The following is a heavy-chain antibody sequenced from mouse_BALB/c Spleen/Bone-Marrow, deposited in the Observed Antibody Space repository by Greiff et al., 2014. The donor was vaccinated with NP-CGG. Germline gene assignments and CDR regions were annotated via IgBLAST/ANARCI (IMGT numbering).Heavy chain of an antibody. CDR1: GFTFSSYG. D-gene: IGHD1-1*01. Sequence: DVQLVESGGGLVQPGGSLKFSCVASGFTFSSYGMSWVRQTPDKRLELVATINNNGGSTYYPDSVKGQFTISRDNAKNTLYLQMSSLKSEDTAMYYCARVYGWYFDVWGAGTTVTVSS. J-gene: IGHJ1*01. CDR2: INNNGGST. V-gene: IGHV5-6-3*01. CDR3: ARVYGWYFDV.